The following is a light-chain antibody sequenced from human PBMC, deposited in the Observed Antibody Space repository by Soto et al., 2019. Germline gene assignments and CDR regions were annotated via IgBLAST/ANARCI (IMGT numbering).Light chain of an antibody. Sequence: EIGWPQYPGTLSLSPGERATLSCRAIQSVRNNYLAWYQQRPGQAPRLLIYAASSRATGIPDRFSGSGSGTDFTLTISRLEPEDFAVYYCQQRNVWPPITFGQGTRLEIK. CDR2: AAS. CDR3: QQRNVWPPIT. CDR1: QSVRNNY. J-gene: IGKJ5*01. V-gene: IGKV3D-20*02.